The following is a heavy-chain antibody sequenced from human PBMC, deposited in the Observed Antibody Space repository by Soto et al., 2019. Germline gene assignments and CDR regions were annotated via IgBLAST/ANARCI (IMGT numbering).Heavy chain of an antibody. D-gene: IGHD3-10*01. V-gene: IGHV4-59*01. Sequence: TLSLTCSVSGGSMSEYFWSWIRQSPGKGLEWIGYIYYLGSTDYNPSLKSRVTISVDTSKRQFSLRLTSVTAADTAVYYCARDGYDGSGSPYPAYWGPGTQVTVS. J-gene: IGHJ4*02. CDR2: IYYLGST. CDR3: ARDGYDGSGSPYPAY. CDR1: GGSMSEYF.